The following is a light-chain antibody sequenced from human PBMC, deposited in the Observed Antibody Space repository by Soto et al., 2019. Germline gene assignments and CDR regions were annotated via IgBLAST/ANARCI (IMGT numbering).Light chain of an antibody. Sequence: QSVLTQPRSVSGSPGQSVSISCTGTSSDVGGYTYVSWYQQHPGKAPKVMIYDVSKRPSGVPDRFSGSKSDNTASLTISGLQSEDEADYYCCSYAGRYTYVFGTGTKLTVL. CDR3: CSYAGRYTYV. CDR2: DVS. CDR1: SSDVGGYTY. V-gene: IGLV2-11*01. J-gene: IGLJ1*01.